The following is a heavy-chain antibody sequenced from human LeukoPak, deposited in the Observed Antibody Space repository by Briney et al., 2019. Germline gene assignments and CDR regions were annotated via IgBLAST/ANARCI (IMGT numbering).Heavy chain of an antibody. J-gene: IGHJ5*02. CDR2: ISSSSTI. D-gene: IGHD6-13*01. Sequence: GGSLRLSCAASGFTFSDYYMNWVRQAPGKGLEWVSSISSSSTIYYADSVKGRFTISRDNAKNSLYLQMNSLRAEDTAVYYCARDSGYSSSWYWFDPWGQGTLVTVSS. V-gene: IGHV3-69-1*01. CDR3: ARDSGYSSSWYWFDP. CDR1: GFTFSDYY.